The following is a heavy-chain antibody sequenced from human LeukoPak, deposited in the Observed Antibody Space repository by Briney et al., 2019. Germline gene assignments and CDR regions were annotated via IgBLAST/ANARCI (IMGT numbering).Heavy chain of an antibody. Sequence: GGSLRLSCAASGFTFSSYAMSWVRQAPGKGLEWISYIGIDSGNTNYADSVKGRFTISGDKAKNSLYLQMNSLRVEDTAVYYCARDYKYAFDNWGQGTLVTVSS. CDR3: ARDYKYAFDN. D-gene: IGHD5-24*01. CDR1: GFTFSSYA. V-gene: IGHV3-48*01. CDR2: IGIDSGNT. J-gene: IGHJ4*02.